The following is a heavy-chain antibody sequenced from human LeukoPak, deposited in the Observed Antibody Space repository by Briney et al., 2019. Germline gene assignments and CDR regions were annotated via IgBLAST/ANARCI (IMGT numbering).Heavy chain of an antibody. D-gene: IGHD2-21*02. CDR2: INPSGGST. CDR1: GYTFTSYY. V-gene: IGHV1-46*01. CDR3: ARGAYHGGDWAQYYFDY. J-gene: IGHJ4*02. Sequence: EASVKVSCKASGYTFTSYYMHWVRQAPGQGLEWMGIINPSGGSTSYAQKFQGRVTMTRDMSTSTVYMELSSLRSEDTAVYYCARGAYHGGDWAQYYFDYWGQGTLVTVSS.